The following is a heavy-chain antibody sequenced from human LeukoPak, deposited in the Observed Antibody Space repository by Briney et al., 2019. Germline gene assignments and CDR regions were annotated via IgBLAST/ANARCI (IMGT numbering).Heavy chain of an antibody. CDR1: SGSISSGVYY. V-gene: IGHV4-31*03. CDR3: ARGVRWLQLSYFDY. CDR2: IYYSGST. D-gene: IGHD5-24*01. J-gene: IGHJ4*02. Sequence: PSQTLSLTCPLSSGSISSGVYYWSSIRQHPGKGLEWIGYIYYSGSTYYNPSLKSRVTISVDTSKNQFSLKLSSVTAADTAVYYCARGVRWLQLSYFDYWGQGTLVTVSS.